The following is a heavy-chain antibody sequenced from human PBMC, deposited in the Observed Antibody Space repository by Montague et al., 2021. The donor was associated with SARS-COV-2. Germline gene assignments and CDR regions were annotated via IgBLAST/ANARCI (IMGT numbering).Heavy chain of an antibody. Sequence: SETLSLTCTVSGGSISSSSYYWGWIRQPPGKGLEWIGSIYYSGSTYYNPSLKGRVTISVDTSRNQSSLKLSSVTAADTAVYYCVEIVGAADYWGQGTLVTVSS. J-gene: IGHJ4*02. CDR2: IYYSGST. CDR3: VEIVGAADY. V-gene: IGHV4-39*01. D-gene: IGHD1-26*01. CDR1: GGSISSSSYY.